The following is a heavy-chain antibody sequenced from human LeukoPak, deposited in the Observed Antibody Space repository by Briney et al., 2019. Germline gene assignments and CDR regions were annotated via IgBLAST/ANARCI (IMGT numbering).Heavy chain of an antibody. D-gene: IGHD1-26*01. CDR2: IYPGNSNT. V-gene: IGHV5-51*01. CDR1: GYGFSDFW. Sequence: GESLKISCKGSGYGFSDFWIDWVRQMPGRGLEWMGVIYPGNSNTAYSPSFQGQVTISADKSISTAYLQRSSLKASDTAIFYCARRSGPNFYYYAMDVWGQGTTVTVSS. J-gene: IGHJ6*02. CDR3: ARRSGPNFYYYAMDV.